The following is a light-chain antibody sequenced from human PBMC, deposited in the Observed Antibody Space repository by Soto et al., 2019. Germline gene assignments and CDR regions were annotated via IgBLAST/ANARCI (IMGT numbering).Light chain of an antibody. V-gene: IGLV2-8*01. CDR2: EVS. CDR3: TSYVGSNIWV. CDR1: SSDVGASKY. Sequence: QSALTQPPSASGSPGPSVTISCTGTSSDVGASKYVSWYQQYPGKAPKLMIYEVSKRPSGVPDRFSGSKSGNTASLTVSGLQADDEANYYCTSYVGSNIWVFGGGTKLTVL. J-gene: IGLJ3*02.